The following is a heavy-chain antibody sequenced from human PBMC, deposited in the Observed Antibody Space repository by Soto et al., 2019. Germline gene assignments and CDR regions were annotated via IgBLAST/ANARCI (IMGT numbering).Heavy chain of an antibody. CDR2: INPATGAA. CDR3: ARGGGVGVAGSAAFDM. CDR1: GYPVTAYY. J-gene: IGHJ3*02. D-gene: IGHD3-3*01. V-gene: IGHV1-2*02. Sequence: QLHLVQSGAVVKKPGASVTVSCSASGYPVTAYYMHWVRQAPGRGLEWMGGINPATGAAKYTQTFQGRVNMARDTSTRTVFMELSGLTSEDPAVFYCARGGGVGVAGSAAFDMWGQGTLVTVSS.